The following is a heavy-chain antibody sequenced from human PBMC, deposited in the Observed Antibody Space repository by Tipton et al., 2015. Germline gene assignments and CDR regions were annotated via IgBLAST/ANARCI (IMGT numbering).Heavy chain of an antibody. D-gene: IGHD3-3*01. J-gene: IGHJ4*02. CDR2: TWYDGKNK. CDR1: GFIFSNYG. V-gene: IGHV3-33*01. Sequence: RSLRLSCVASGFIFSNYGMHWVRQVPGKGLEWVSFTWYDGKNKYYADSVKGRFTISRDNSKNTLFLQMNNLRAEDTAMYYCARGSYINYGFNFLDYWGQGALVTVSS. CDR3: ARGSYINYGFNFLDY.